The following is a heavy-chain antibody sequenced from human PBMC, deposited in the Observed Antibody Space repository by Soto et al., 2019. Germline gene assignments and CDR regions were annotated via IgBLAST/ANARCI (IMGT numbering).Heavy chain of an antibody. D-gene: IGHD4-17*01. CDR3: ASIITVTPINWFDP. V-gene: IGHV4-39*01. Sequence: SETLSLTCTVSGGSISSSSYYWGWIRQPPGKGLEWIGSIYYSGSTYYNPSLKSRVTISVDTSKNQFSLKLSSVTAADTAVYYCASIITVTPINWFDPWGQGTLVTVSS. CDR1: GGSISSSSYY. CDR2: IYYSGST. J-gene: IGHJ5*02.